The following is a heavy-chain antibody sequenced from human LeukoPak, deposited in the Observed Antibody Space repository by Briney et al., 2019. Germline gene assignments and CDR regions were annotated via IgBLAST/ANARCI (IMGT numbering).Heavy chain of an antibody. J-gene: IGHJ6*02. V-gene: IGHV5-51*01. Sequence: GESLKISCKGSGYSFTSYWIGWVRQMPGKGLEWMGIIYPGDSDTRYSPSFQGQVTISADKSISTAYLRWSSLKASDTAMYYCARLPTYYDILTGYYSYGMDVWGQGTTVTVSS. CDR2: IYPGDSDT. CDR1: GYSFTSYW. D-gene: IGHD3-9*01. CDR3: ARLPTYYDILTGYYSYGMDV.